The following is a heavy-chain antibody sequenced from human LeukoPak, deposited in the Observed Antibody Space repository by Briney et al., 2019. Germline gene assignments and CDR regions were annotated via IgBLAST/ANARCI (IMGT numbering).Heavy chain of an antibody. CDR2: IYYSGSSGSA. V-gene: IGHV4-31*03. J-gene: IGHJ4*02. CDR3: ARGSEYFDY. Sequence: SQTLSLTCTVSGDSISSSGYYWSWIRQHPGKGLEWIGYIYYSGSSGSAYYNPSLQSRVLISVDTSKNQFSLKLTSVTAADTAVYYCARGSEYFDYWGQGTLVVVSS. CDR1: GDSISSSGYY. D-gene: IGHD1-14*01.